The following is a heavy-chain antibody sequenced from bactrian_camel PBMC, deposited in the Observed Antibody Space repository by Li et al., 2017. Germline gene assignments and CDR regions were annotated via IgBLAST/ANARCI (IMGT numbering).Heavy chain of an antibody. J-gene: IGHJ7*01. CDR2: MTADGTP. V-gene: IGHV3S53*01. CDR1: GYTYINNC. D-gene: IGHD2*01. Sequence: HVQLVESGGGSVQAGGSLRLSCTLSGYTYINNCMGWFRQAPGKEREAVAAIMTADGTPNYVDSVKDRFTISHDDAKTTYLQMNNLNPDDTATYYCAAGCRGNSGAACTRCNYWGKGTQVTVS.